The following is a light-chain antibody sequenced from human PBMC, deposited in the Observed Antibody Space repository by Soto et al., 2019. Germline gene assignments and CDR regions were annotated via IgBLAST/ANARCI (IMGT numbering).Light chain of an antibody. CDR3: SSYTSSSTLVV. CDR2: EVS. J-gene: IGLJ2*01. Sequence: QSALTQPASVSGSHGQSITISCTGTSSDVGGYNYVSWYQQHPGKAPKFMIYEVSNRPSGVSNRFSGSKSGNTASLTISGLQAEDEADYYCSSYTSSSTLVVFGGGTKVTVL. V-gene: IGLV2-14*01. CDR1: SSDVGGYNY.